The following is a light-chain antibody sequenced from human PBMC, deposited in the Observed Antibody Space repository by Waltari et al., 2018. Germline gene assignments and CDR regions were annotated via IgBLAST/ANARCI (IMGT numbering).Light chain of an antibody. Sequence: EIVLTQSPGTLSLSPGERATLSCRASQSVSRSLPWYQQKHGQAPRLLIYDASTRATGIPDRFSGSGSGTDFSLTISRLEPEDFAVYYCQKYVSLPATFGQGTKVEIK. V-gene: IGKV3-20*01. CDR2: DAS. CDR3: QKYVSLPAT. J-gene: IGKJ1*01. CDR1: QSVSRS.